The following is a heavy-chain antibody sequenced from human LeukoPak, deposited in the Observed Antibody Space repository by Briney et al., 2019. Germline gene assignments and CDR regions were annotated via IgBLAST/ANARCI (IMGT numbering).Heavy chain of an antibody. CDR1: GGSFSGYY. J-gene: IGHJ4*02. CDR2: INHRGST. D-gene: IGHD3-22*01. CDR3: ARGSQYHSESSGYYSHDY. Sequence: SETLSLTCAVYGGSFSGYYWSWIRQAPGRGLEWIGEINHRGSTNYSPSLKSRVTISVGTSRNQFSLKLSSVTAADTAIYYCARGSQYHSESSGYYSHDYWGQGTLVTVSS. V-gene: IGHV4-34*01.